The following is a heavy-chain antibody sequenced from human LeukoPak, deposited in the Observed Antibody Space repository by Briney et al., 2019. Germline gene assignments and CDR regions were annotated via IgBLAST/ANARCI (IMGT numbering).Heavy chain of an antibody. V-gene: IGHV4-4*02. Sequence: SGTLSLTCAVSGGSISSSNWWSWVRQPPGKGLECIGEIYHSGSTNYNPSLKSRVTISVDKSKNQFSLKLSSVTAADTAVYYCARNYDILTGYSLAFDYWGQGTLVTVSS. CDR3: ARNYDILTGYSLAFDY. J-gene: IGHJ4*02. CDR1: GGSISSSNW. D-gene: IGHD3-9*01. CDR2: IYHSGST.